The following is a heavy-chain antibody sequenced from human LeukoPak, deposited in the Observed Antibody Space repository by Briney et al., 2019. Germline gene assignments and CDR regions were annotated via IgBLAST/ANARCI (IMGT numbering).Heavy chain of an antibody. Sequence: GGSLRLSCAASGFTFSSYGMHWDRQAPGKGLDWVAVISYDGSNKYYADSVKGRFIISRDNSKNTLYLQMNSLRAEDTAVYYCAKGLWYYYDSSGYVDYWGQGTLVTVSS. CDR3: AKGLWYYYDSSGYVDY. D-gene: IGHD3-22*01. CDR2: ISYDGSNK. J-gene: IGHJ4*02. CDR1: GFTFSSYG. V-gene: IGHV3-30*18.